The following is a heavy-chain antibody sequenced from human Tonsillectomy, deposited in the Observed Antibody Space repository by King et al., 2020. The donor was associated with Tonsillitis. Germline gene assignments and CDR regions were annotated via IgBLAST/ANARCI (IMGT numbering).Heavy chain of an antibody. Sequence: VQLVESGGDLVQPGGSLRLSCAASGFTFSSYAMSWVRQAPGKGLEWVSTISGSGGSTYYADSVKGRFTISRDNSKNTLYLQMNSLRAGDTAVYYCAKGAPGIAVAGSGAFDYWGQGTLVTVSS. CDR1: GFTFSSYA. V-gene: IGHV3-23*04. D-gene: IGHD6-19*01. CDR3: AKGAPGIAVAGSGAFDY. CDR2: ISGSGGST. J-gene: IGHJ4*02.